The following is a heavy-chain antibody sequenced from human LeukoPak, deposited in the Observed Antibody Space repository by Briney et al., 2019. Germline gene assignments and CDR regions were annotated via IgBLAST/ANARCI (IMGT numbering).Heavy chain of an antibody. D-gene: IGHD6-19*01. V-gene: IGHV4-39*01. J-gene: IGHJ4*02. CDR1: GGSISSSSYY. CDR2: IYYSGST. CDR3: ARQIGYSSGWVDY. Sequence: SETLSLTCTVSGGSISSSSYYWGWIRQPPGKGLEWIGSIYYSGSTYYNPSLKSRVTISVDTSKNQFSLKLSTVTAADTAVYYCARQIGYSSGWVDYWGQGTLVTVSS.